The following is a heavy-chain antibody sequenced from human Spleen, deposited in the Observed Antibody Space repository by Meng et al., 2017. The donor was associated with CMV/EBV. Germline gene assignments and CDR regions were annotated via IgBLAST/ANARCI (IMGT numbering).Heavy chain of an antibody. Sequence: YTFTSYGISWVRQAPGQGLEWMGWISAYNGNTNYAQKLQGRVTMTTDTSTSTAYMELRSLRSDDTAVYYCARCTNDFWSGYCPSADYWGQGTLVTVSS. CDR1: YTFTSYG. CDR2: ISAYNGNT. J-gene: IGHJ4*02. D-gene: IGHD3-3*01. CDR3: ARCTNDFWSGYCPSADY. V-gene: IGHV1-18*01.